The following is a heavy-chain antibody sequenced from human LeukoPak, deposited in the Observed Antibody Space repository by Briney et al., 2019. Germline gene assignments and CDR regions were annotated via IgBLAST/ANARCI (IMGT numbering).Heavy chain of an antibody. Sequence: GGSLRLSCAASGFTFSNYAMHWVRQAPGKGLEWVAVISYDGSNKYYADSVKGRFTISRDNSKNTLYLQMNSLRAEDTAVHYCARDSRQQLSFDYWGQGTLVTVSS. D-gene: IGHD6-13*01. CDR2: ISYDGSNK. J-gene: IGHJ4*02. CDR3: ARDSRQQLSFDY. V-gene: IGHV3-30*04. CDR1: GFTFSNYA.